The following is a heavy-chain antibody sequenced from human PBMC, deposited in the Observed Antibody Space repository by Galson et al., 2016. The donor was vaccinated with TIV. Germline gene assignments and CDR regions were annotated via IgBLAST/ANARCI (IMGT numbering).Heavy chain of an antibody. Sequence: SLRLSCAASGFPVSDNYMTWVRRAPGKGLEWVSIIHTGGNTNYADSVRGRFTISRDNAKNTVYLQMSRLRAEDAAVYYCARERRNRGNECFLQYYYGMDVSGQGTTVTVSS. J-gene: IGHJ6*02. V-gene: IGHV3-66*02. CDR3: ARERRNRGNECFLQYYYGMDV. CDR1: GFPVSDNY. CDR2: IHTGGNT. D-gene: IGHD4-23*01.